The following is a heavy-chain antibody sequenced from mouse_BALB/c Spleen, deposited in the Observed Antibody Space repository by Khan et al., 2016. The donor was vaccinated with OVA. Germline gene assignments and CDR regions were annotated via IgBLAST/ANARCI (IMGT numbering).Heavy chain of an antibody. CDR1: GYTFTDYY. V-gene: IGHV1-77*01. CDR2: ISPGGGDT. CDR3: ARRNYFGYTFAY. Sequence: QVQLKESGAELARPGASVKLSCKASGYTFTDYYINWVKQRTGQGLEWIGEISPGGGDTYYNEKFKGKATLTADKSSPTAYMQLSSLTSEASAVYFCARRNYFGYTFAYWGQGTLVTVSA. J-gene: IGHJ3*01. D-gene: IGHD1-2*01.